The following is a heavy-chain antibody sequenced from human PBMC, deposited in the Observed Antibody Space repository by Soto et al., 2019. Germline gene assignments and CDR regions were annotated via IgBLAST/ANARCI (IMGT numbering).Heavy chain of an antibody. Sequence: EVQLLESGGGLVQPGGSLRLSCAASGFTFSIYPMSWVRQTPEKGLEWVSTIGTTGGDTYYADSVRGRSTISRDDSKNTLDLQMSSLRAEESAVYYCARSRVDSGRGYFDLWCRGTLVTVSS. D-gene: IGHD6-25*01. CDR3: ARSRVDSGRGYFDL. V-gene: IGHV3-23*01. CDR1: GFTFSIYP. J-gene: IGHJ2*01. CDR2: IGTTGGDT.